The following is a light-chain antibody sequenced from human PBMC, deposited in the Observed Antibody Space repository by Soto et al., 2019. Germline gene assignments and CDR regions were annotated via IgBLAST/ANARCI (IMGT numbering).Light chain of an antibody. CDR2: EVS. Sequence: QSVLTQPPSASGSAGQSVTTSCTGTSTDVGGYNYVSWYQQHPGKAPKLMIYEVSKRPSGVPDRFSGSKSGNTASLTVSGLQAEDEADYYCSSFTSTSTVYVFGTGTKVTVL. CDR1: STDVGGYNY. V-gene: IGLV2-8*01. CDR3: SSFTSTSTVYV. J-gene: IGLJ1*01.